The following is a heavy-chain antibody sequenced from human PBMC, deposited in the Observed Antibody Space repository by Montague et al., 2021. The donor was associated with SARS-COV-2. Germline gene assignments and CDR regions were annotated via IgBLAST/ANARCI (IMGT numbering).Heavy chain of an antibody. J-gene: IGHJ5*02. Sequence: SETLSLTCTVSAGSISTNSYYWAWIRQPPGKGLEWIGSISYSGSTYFNPSLESRLTMSVDTSKNHSSLKLSSVTAADTAVYYCARLWDFYGSGSYRNSWFDPWGQGTRVTVSS. V-gene: IGHV4-39*02. CDR3: ARLWDFYGSGSYRNSWFDP. CDR2: ISYSGST. CDR1: AGSISTNSYY. D-gene: IGHD3-10*01.